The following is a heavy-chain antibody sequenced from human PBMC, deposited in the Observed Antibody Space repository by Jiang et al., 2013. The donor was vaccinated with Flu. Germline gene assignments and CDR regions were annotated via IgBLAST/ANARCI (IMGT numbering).Heavy chain of an antibody. CDR2: ISEDGSRK. Sequence: QLLESGGGLVXPGGSLRLSCVASGFMFSSKWMSWMRQAPGKGLERVASISEDGSRKYYGDSVRGRCTISRDNARNSLYLQINSLRAEDTAIYYCARDAMRGGDFDFWGEGTLVTISS. D-gene: IGHD2-21*01. CDR3: ARDAMRGGDFDF. CDR1: GFMFSSKW. V-gene: IGHV3-7*03. J-gene: IGHJ4*02.